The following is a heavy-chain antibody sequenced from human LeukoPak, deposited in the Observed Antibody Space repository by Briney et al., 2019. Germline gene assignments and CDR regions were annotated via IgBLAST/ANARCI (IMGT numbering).Heavy chain of an antibody. V-gene: IGHV1-24*01. J-gene: IGHJ5*02. D-gene: IGHD3-3*01. CDR3: ATHTIFGVESNWFDP. CDR1: GYTFTSYY. Sequence: ASVKVSCKASGYTFTSYYMHWVRQAPGKGLEWMGGFDPEDGETIYAQKFQGRVTMTEDTSTDTAYMELSSLRSEDTAVYYCATHTIFGVESNWFDPWGQGTLVTVSS. CDR2: FDPEDGET.